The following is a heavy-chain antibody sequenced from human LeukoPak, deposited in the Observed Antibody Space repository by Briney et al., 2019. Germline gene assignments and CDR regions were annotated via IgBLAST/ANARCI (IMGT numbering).Heavy chain of an antibody. CDR3: AKGSPYDFWSGYYADY. CDR2: ISGSGGST. CDR1: GFTFSSYS. D-gene: IGHD3-3*01. Sequence: PGGSLRLSCAASGFTFSSYSMNWVRQAPGKGLEWVSAISGSGGSTYYADSVKGRFTISRDNSKNTLYLQMNSLRAEDTAVYYCAKGSPYDFWSGYYADYWGQGTLVTVSS. V-gene: IGHV3-23*01. J-gene: IGHJ4*02.